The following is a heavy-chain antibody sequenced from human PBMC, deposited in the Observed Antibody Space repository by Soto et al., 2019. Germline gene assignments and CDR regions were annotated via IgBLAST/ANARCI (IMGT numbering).Heavy chain of an antibody. Sequence: SETLSRTCAVSSGSISSSNWWSWVRQPPGKGLEWIGEIYHSGSTNYNPSLKSRVTISVDKSKDQFSLKLSSVTAADTAVYYCATSPGRGYSGYGPYYMDVWGKGTTVTVSS. J-gene: IGHJ6*03. V-gene: IGHV4-4*02. CDR1: SGSISSSNW. CDR2: IYHSGST. D-gene: IGHD5-12*01. CDR3: ATSPGRGYSGYGPYYMDV.